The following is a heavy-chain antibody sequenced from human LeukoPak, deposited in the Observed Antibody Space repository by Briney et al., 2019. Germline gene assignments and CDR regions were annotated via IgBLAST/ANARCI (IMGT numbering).Heavy chain of an antibody. CDR3: ARGGASTGYFYDS. CDR2: ITSSGTGM. D-gene: IGHD3-9*01. CDR1: GFTSSSYE. J-gene: IGHJ5*01. V-gene: IGHV3-48*03. Sequence: PGGSLRLSCAASGFTSSSYEIYWVRQAPGKGLEWVSYITSSGTGMNYVDSVKGRFTISRDNAKNSLYLQMNSLRGEDTAIYYCARGGASTGYFYDSWGQGTLVT.